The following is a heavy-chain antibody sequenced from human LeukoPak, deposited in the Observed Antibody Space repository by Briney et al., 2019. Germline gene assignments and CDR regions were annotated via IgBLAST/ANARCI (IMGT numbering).Heavy chain of an antibody. CDR3: AKESTAYYYYGMHV. V-gene: IGHV3-30*18. CDR2: MSYDGTNK. Sequence: PGRSLRLSCAASGFTFSNYAMHWVRQAPGKGLEWVAVMSYDGTNKYYPDSVKGRFTISRDNSYNTLYLRMDSLTAEDTAVYYCAKESTAYYYYGMHVWGQGTTVTVSS. D-gene: IGHD2-21*02. CDR1: GFTFSNYA. J-gene: IGHJ6*02.